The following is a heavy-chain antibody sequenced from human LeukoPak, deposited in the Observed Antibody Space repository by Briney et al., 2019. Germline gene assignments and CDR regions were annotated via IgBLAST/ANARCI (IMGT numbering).Heavy chain of an antibody. J-gene: IGHJ4*02. V-gene: IGHV3-23*01. Sequence: AGGSLRLSCVASGFTFSTYDMGWVRQAPGRGLEWVSLVSGSGTITDYADSVKGRFTISRDNSISTLYLQMKSLRVEDAAVYYCARRFCSGGSCYWGHFDSWGQGTLVTVSP. CDR3: ARRFCSGGSCYWGHFDS. D-gene: IGHD2-15*01. CDR1: GFTFSTYD. CDR2: VSGSGTIT.